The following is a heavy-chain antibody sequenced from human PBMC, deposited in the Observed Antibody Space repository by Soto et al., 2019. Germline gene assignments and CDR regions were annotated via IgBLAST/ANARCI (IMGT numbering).Heavy chain of an antibody. CDR3: GCYYDMYYFDY. Sequence: PGGSLGLSCAASGFTSSSYAMSWVRQAPGKGLEWVSAISGSGGSTYYADSVKGRFTISRDNSKNTLYLQMNSLRAEDTAVYYCGCYYDMYYFDYWGQGTLVTVSS. V-gene: IGHV3-23*01. CDR1: GFTSSSYA. D-gene: IGHD3-22*01. CDR2: ISGSGGST. J-gene: IGHJ4*02.